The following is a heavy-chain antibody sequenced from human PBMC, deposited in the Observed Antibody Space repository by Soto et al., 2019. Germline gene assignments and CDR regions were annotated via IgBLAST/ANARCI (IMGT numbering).Heavy chain of an antibody. J-gene: IGHJ6*02. V-gene: IGHV4-30-4*01. CDR2: IYYSGST. CDR3: ARAPDRRYYYGMDA. CDR1: GGSISSGDYY. Sequence: QVQLQESGPGLVKPSQTLSLTCTVSGGSISSGDYYWSWIRQPPGTGLEWIGYIYYSGSTYYNPSLKSRVTISVDTSKNQFSLKLSSVTSADTAVYYCARAPDRRYYYGMDAWGQGTTVTVSS.